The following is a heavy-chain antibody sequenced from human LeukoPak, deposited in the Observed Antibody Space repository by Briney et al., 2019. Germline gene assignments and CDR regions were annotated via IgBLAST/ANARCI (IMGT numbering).Heavy chain of an antibody. CDR3: ARPAAADFDY. V-gene: IGHV4-34*01. D-gene: IGHD6-13*01. Sequence: PGGSLRLSCAASGFTYSSYAMSWVRQPPGKGLEWIGGINHSGSTNYNPSLKSRVTISVDTSKNQFSLKLSSVTAADTAVYYCARPAAADFDYWGQGTLVTVSS. J-gene: IGHJ4*02. CDR2: INHSGST. CDR1: GFTYSSYA.